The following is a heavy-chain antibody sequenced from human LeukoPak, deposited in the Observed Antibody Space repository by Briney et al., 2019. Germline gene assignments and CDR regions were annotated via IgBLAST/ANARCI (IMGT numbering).Heavy chain of an antibody. J-gene: IGHJ4*02. V-gene: IGHV4-31*03. CDR1: GGSISRGGYY. CDR3: ARGGSSSWFFDY. CDR2: IYYSGST. D-gene: IGHD6-13*01. Sequence: SQTLSLTCTLSGGSISRGGYYWSWIRQHPGKGLEWIGYIYYSGSTSYNPSLKSRVTISVDTSKNQFSLKLSSVTAADTAVYYCARGGSSSWFFDYWGQGTLVTVSS.